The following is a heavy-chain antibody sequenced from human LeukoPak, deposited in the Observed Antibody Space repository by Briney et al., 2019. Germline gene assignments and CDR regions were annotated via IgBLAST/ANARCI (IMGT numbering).Heavy chain of an antibody. Sequence: PSETLSLTCTVSGGSISSYYWSWIRQPPGEGLEWIGYIYYSGSTNYNPSLKSRVTISVDTSKNQFSLKLSSVTAADTAVYYCARGRIQLWLPYFDYWGQGTLVTVSS. J-gene: IGHJ4*02. CDR3: ARGRIQLWLPYFDY. V-gene: IGHV4-59*01. D-gene: IGHD5-18*01. CDR2: IYYSGST. CDR1: GGSISSYY.